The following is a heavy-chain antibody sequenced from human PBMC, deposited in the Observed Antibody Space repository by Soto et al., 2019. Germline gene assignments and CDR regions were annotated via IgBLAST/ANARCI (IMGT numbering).Heavy chain of an antibody. D-gene: IGHD3-3*01. Sequence: ASVKVSCKASGYTFTSYGISWVRQAPGQGLEWMGWISAYNGNTNYAQKLQGRVTMTTDTSTSTAYMELRSLRSDDTAVYYCARDPHHYDFWSGYYPSNWFDPWGQGTLVTVPQ. CDR2: ISAYNGNT. CDR3: ARDPHHYDFWSGYYPSNWFDP. J-gene: IGHJ5*02. CDR1: GYTFTSYG. V-gene: IGHV1-18*04.